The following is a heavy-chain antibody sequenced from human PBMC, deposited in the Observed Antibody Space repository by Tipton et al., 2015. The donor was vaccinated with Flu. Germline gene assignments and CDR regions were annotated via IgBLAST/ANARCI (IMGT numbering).Heavy chain of an antibody. Sequence: PGLVKPSETLSLTCTVSGGSISSYYWSWIRQPPGKGLEWIGYIYYSGSTNYNPSLKSRVTISVDTSKNQFSLKLSSVTAADTAVYYCARVGDGKDGPLGYFQHWGQGPLVTVSS. D-gene: IGHD5-24*01. J-gene: IGHJ1*01. CDR2: IYYSGST. V-gene: IGHV4-59*01. CDR3: ARVGDGKDGPLGYFQH. CDR1: GGSISSYY.